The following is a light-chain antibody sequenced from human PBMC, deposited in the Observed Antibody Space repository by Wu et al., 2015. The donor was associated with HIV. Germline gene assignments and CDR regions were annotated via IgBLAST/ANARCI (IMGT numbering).Light chain of an antibody. V-gene: IGKV3-20*01. Sequence: VLTQFPGTVSFSPGERVTLSCRASESIPASSLSWYQQTRGRAPRLLIYGTSKRASGVPDRFAGSGSATDFTLTITRLEPEDFAVYYCYHYGGPPTFGQGTKVDFK. CDR2: GTS. CDR1: ESIPASS. J-gene: IGKJ1*01. CDR3: YHYGGPPT.